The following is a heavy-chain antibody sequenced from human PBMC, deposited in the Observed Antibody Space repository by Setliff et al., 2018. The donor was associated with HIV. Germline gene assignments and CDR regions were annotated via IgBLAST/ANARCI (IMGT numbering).Heavy chain of an antibody. V-gene: IGHV5-51*01. CDR2: IYPVDSET. CDR3: ARPGGNDYAGSGFDN. Sequence: GESLKISCQGSGYNFVDNSIAWVRQVPGKGLEWMGIIYPVDSETRYSPSFQGQVTISADKSINTAYLQWTTLKASDSAMYYCARPGGNDYAGSGFDNWGQGTLVTVS. D-gene: IGHD2-2*01. CDR1: GYNFVDNS. J-gene: IGHJ4*02.